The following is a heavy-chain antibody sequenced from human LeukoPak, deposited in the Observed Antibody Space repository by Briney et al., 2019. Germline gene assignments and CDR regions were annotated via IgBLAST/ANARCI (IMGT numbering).Heavy chain of an antibody. CDR3: ARGASPTYYYDSSGLYGFDI. Sequence: SETLSLTCAVYGGSFSGYYWSWIRQPPGKGLEWIGEINHSGSTNYNPSLKSRVTISVDTSKNQFSLKLSSVTAADTAVYYCARGASPTYYYDSSGLYGFDIWGPGTLVTVSS. V-gene: IGHV4-34*01. D-gene: IGHD3-22*01. CDR2: INHSGST. CDR1: GGSFSGYY. J-gene: IGHJ3*02.